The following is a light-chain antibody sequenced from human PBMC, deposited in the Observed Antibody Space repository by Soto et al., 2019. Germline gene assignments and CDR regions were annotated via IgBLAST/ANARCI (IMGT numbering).Light chain of an antibody. CDR1: QSIGNC. J-gene: IGKJ4*01. CDR2: AAS. V-gene: IGKV1-39*01. Sequence: DIQMTQSPSSLCAVVGDRVTITCRASQSIGNCLSWYQHKPGEAPNLLIYAASNLQGGVPSRFSGSGSGTDVTLTISSLQSEDFATYYCQQSYGPPLTFGGGTKLEIK. CDR3: QQSYGPPLT.